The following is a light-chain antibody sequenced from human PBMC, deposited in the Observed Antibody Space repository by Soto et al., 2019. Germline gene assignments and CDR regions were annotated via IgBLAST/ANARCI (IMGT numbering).Light chain of an antibody. CDR1: QSISTY. J-gene: IGKJ1*01. Sequence: DIQMTQSPSSLSASVGDRVTITCRASQSISTYLNWYQQKPGKTPNLLIYAASSWPSGVPSRFGGSGSGTDFTLTITSLQPEDFATYYCQQSYTALWTFGQGTKVEI. V-gene: IGKV1-39*01. CDR2: AAS. CDR3: QQSYTALWT.